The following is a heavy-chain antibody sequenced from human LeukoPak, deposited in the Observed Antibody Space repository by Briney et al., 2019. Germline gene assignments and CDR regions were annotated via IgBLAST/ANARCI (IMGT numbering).Heavy chain of an antibody. Sequence: SETLSLTCAVSSGSISSGGYSWSWIRQPPGKGLEWIGYIYYSDSTYYNPSLKSRVTISIDTSKNQFSLKLNSVTAADTAVYYCASHSGGCAYWGQGTLVTVSS. CDR3: ASHSGGCAY. D-gene: IGHD4-23*01. J-gene: IGHJ4*02. CDR2: IYYSDST. V-gene: IGHV4-30-4*07. CDR1: SGSISSGGYS.